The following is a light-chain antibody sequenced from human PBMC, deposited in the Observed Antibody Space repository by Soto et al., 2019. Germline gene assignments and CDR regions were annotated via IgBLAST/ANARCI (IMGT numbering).Light chain of an antibody. CDR1: SSNIGLNT. Sequence: QSVLTHPPSASGTPGQTVTISCSGSSSNIGLNTVNWYQQLPGTAPKLLIYTNNQRPAGVPDRFSGSKSGTSASLAISGLQSEDEADYYCAEWDDSLNGSVFGTGTKVTVL. J-gene: IGLJ1*01. V-gene: IGLV1-44*01. CDR3: AEWDDSLNGSV. CDR2: TNN.